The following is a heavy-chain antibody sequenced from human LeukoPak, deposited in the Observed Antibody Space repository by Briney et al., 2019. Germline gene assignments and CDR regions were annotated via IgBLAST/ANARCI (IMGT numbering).Heavy chain of an antibody. D-gene: IGHD4-23*01. CDR2: PIFGTA. J-gene: IGHJ4*02. Sequence: PIFGTAKYAQKFHGRVTITAVESMSTAYMELSSLRSEDTAVYYCARGWLAETTVVTPYNYWGQGTLVTVSS. CDR3: ARGWLAETTVVTPYNY. V-gene: IGHV1-69*01.